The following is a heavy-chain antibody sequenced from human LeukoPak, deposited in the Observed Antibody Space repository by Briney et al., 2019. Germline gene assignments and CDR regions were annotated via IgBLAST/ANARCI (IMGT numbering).Heavy chain of an antibody. CDR1: GFTVSSHY. J-gene: IGHJ4*02. CDR2: IYSGGST. CDR3: AREGSHYYDSSGYLINPFDY. V-gene: IGHV3-53*01. Sequence: GGSLRLSCAASGFTVSSHYMSWVRQAPGEGLDWVSVIYSGGSTYYADPVKGRFTISRDNSKNTLYLQMNSLRAEDTAVYYCAREGSHYYDSSGYLINPFDYWGQGTLVTVSS. D-gene: IGHD3-22*01.